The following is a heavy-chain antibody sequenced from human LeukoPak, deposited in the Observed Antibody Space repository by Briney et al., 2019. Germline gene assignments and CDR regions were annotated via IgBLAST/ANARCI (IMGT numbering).Heavy chain of an antibody. CDR2: ISSSSSYI. CDR3: ARSFLEWLFLFDY. V-gene: IGHV3-21*01. Sequence: GGSLRLSCAASGFTFSSYSMNWVRQAPGKGLEWVSSISSSSSYIYYADPVKGRFTISRDNAKNSLYLQMNSLRAEDTAVYYCARSFLEWLFLFDYWGQGTLVTVSS. J-gene: IGHJ4*02. D-gene: IGHD3-3*02. CDR1: GFTFSSYS.